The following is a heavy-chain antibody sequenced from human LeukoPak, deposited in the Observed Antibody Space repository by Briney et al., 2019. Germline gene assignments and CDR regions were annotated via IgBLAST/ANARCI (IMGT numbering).Heavy chain of an antibody. D-gene: IGHD3-22*01. CDR3: ARGNYYDSSGYYSIWFDP. Sequence: WASVKVSCKASGGTFSSYAISWVRQAPGQGLEWMGGIIPIFGTANYAQKFQGRVTITADESTSTAYMELSSLRSEDTAVYYCARGNYYDSSGYYSIWFDPWGQGTLVTVSS. CDR2: IIPIFGTA. J-gene: IGHJ5*02. V-gene: IGHV1-69*13. CDR1: GGTFSSYA.